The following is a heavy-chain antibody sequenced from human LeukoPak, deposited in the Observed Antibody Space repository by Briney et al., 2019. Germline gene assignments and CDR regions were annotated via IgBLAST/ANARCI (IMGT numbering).Heavy chain of an antibody. CDR1: GGSISSYY. CDR3: ARRVHYYDTSGYSYYFDY. D-gene: IGHD3-22*01. CDR2: IYYSGST. V-gene: IGHV4-59*08. J-gene: IGHJ4*02. Sequence: SETLSLTCTVSGGSISSYYWSWIRQPPGKGLEWIGYIYYSGSTNHNPSLKSRATISVDTSKNHFSLKLSSVTAADTAVYYCARRVHYYDTSGYSYYFDYWGQGTLVTVSS.